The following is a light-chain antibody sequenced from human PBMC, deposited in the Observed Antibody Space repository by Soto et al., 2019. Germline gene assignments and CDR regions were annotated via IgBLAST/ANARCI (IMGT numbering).Light chain of an antibody. J-gene: IGKJ1*01. CDR2: AAS. Sequence: DIQMTHSPSSLSASVGYRVTITCRSSQSISIYLNWYQQKPGKAPKLLIYAASSLQSGVPSRFSGSGSGTEFTLTISSLQPDDFATYYCQHYNSYSEEFGQGTKVDIK. CDR1: QSISIY. CDR3: QHYNSYSEE. V-gene: IGKV1-39*01.